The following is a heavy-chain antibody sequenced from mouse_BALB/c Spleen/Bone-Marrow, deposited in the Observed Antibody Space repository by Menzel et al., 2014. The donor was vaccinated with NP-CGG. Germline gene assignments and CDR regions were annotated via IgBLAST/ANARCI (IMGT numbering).Heavy chain of an antibody. D-gene: IGHD2-2*01. CDR3: ARGVRGYDGFAY. Sequence: QVQLRQPGAELAKPGASVKMSCKASGYTFTSYWMHWVKQRPGQGLEWIGYINPSTGYTEYNQKFKDKATLTADKSSSTAYMQLSSLTSEDSAVYYCARGVRGYDGFAYWGQGTLVTVSA. V-gene: IGHV1-7*01. CDR1: GYTFTSYW. CDR2: INPSTGYT. J-gene: IGHJ3*01.